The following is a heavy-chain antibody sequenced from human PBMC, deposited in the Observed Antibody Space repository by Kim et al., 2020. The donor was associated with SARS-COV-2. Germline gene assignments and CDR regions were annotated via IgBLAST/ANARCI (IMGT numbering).Heavy chain of an antibody. D-gene: IGHD3-22*01. CDR3: ARDRRNYYDSSGLDY. V-gene: IGHV3-53*01. Sequence: DPVKVRFTISRDNSKNTLYLQMNSLRAEDTAVYYCARDRRNYYDSSGLDYWGQGTLVTVSS. J-gene: IGHJ4*02.